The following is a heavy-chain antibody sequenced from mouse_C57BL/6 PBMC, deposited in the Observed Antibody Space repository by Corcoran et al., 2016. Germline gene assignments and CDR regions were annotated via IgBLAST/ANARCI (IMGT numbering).Heavy chain of an antibody. V-gene: IGHV9-3*01. J-gene: IGHJ4*01. CDR2: INTYSGVT. CDR1: GYTFTTYG. CDR3: ERGGYDAMDY. Sequence: QIQLVQSGPELKKPGETVKISCKASGYTFTTYGMSWVKQAPGKGLKWMGWINTYSGVTTYADDFKGRFAFTLENSASTAYLQINNLKNEDTATYVGERGGYDAMDYGAQGTSVTGSS.